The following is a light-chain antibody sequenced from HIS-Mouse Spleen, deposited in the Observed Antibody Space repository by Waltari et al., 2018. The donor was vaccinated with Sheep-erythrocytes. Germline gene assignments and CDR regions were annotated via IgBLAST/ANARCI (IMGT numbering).Light chain of an antibody. J-gene: IGLJ1*01. Sequence: QSALTQPRSVSGSPGQSVTISCTGTSSDVGGYNYVSWYQQHPGKAPKLRVDDVSERPSGVPDRFSGSKSGNTASLTISGLHAEDEADYYCCSYAGSYTYVFGTGTKVTVL. CDR1: SSDVGGYNY. V-gene: IGLV2-11*01. CDR3: CSYAGSYTYV. CDR2: DVS.